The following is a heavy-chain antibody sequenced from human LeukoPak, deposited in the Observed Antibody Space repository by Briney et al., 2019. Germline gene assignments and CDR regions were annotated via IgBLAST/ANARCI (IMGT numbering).Heavy chain of an antibody. CDR3: ARDLGSSGYELGY. Sequence: SETLSLTCTVSGGSIRSDYWSWIRQPPGKGLEWIGYIYYSGSTNYNPSLKSRVTISVDTSKNQFSLKLSSVTAADTAVYYCARDLGSSGYELGYWGQGTLVTVSS. D-gene: IGHD3-22*01. CDR1: GGSIRSDY. J-gene: IGHJ4*02. CDR2: IYYSGST. V-gene: IGHV4-59*01.